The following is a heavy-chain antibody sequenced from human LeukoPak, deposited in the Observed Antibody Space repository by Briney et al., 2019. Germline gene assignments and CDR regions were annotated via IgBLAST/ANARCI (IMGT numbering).Heavy chain of an antibody. CDR1: GFTFSSHW. J-gene: IGHJ4*02. Sequence: PGGSLRLSCAASGFTFSSHWMHWVRQAPGKGLVWVSRIDGDGSSPSYADSVRGRFTISRDNSKNTLYLQMNSLRAEDTAVYYCAKEDIVATIDYWGQGTLVTVSS. CDR3: AKEDIVATIDY. V-gene: IGHV3-74*01. D-gene: IGHD5-12*01. CDR2: IDGDGSSP.